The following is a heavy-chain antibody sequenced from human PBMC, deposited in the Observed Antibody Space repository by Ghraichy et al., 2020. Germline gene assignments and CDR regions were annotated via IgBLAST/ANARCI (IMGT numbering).Heavy chain of an antibody. J-gene: IGHJ4*02. CDR1: GFTFSSYA. Sequence: GGSLRLSCAASGFTFSSYAMSWVRQAPGKGLEWVSAISGSGGSTYYADSVKGRFTISRDNSKNTLYLQMNSLRAEDTAVYYCAKDRGRRVFGVVIPAYYFDYWGQGTLVTVSS. CDR3: AKDRGRRVFGVVIPAYYFDY. CDR2: ISGSGGST. D-gene: IGHD3-3*01. V-gene: IGHV3-23*01.